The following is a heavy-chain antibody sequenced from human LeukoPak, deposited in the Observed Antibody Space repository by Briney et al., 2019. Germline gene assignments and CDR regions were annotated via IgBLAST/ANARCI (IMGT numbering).Heavy chain of an antibody. CDR2: ISYDGSNK. J-gene: IGHJ4*02. CDR1: GFTFSSYG. D-gene: IGHD6-25*01. CDR3: ARGSGYSSVEYFDY. Sequence: PGGSLRLSCAASGFTFSSYGMHWVRQAPGKGLEWVAVISYDGSNKYYADSVKGRFSISRDNPNNTLYLQMNSLRAEDTAVYYCARGSGYSSVEYFDYWGQGTLVTVSS. V-gene: IGHV3-30*03.